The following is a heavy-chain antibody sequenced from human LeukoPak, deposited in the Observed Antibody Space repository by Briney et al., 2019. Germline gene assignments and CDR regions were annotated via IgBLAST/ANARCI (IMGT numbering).Heavy chain of an antibody. J-gene: IGHJ4*02. D-gene: IGHD3-16*01. V-gene: IGHV3-30-3*02. CDR3: AKPPRLWDY. CDR2: ISYDGSNK. Sequence: GGSLRLSCAASGFTFSSYAMSWVRQAPGKGLEWVAVISYDGSNKYYADSVKGRFTISRDNSKNTLYLQMNSLRAEDTAVYYCAKPPRLWDYWGQGTLVTVSS. CDR1: GFTFSSYA.